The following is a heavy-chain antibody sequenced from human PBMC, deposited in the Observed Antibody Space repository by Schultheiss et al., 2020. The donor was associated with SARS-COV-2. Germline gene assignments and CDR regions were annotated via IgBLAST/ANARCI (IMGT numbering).Heavy chain of an antibody. CDR3: ARHPYQQLAFDY. CDR1: GGSISSSSYY. D-gene: IGHD6-13*01. Sequence: SETLSLTCTVSGGSISSSSYYWGWIRQPPGKGLEWIGSIYHSGSTYYNPSLKSRVTISVDTSKNQFSLKLSSVTAADTAVYYCARHPYQQLAFDYWGQGTLVTVSS. CDR2: IYHSGST. V-gene: IGHV4-39*01. J-gene: IGHJ4*02.